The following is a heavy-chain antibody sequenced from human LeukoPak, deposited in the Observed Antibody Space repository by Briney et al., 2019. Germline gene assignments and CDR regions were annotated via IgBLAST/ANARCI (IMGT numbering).Heavy chain of an antibody. CDR1: GDSVSSNSAA. Sequence: SQTLSLTCAISGDSVSSNSAAWNWIRQSPSRGLEWLGRTYYRSKWYNDYAVSVKSRITINPDTSKNQFSLQLNSVTPEDTAVYYYARVDCSGGSCYRSSQFDYWGQGTLVTVSS. CDR2: TYYRSKWYN. D-gene: IGHD2-15*01. V-gene: IGHV6-1*01. J-gene: IGHJ4*02. CDR3: ARVDCSGGSCYRSSQFDY.